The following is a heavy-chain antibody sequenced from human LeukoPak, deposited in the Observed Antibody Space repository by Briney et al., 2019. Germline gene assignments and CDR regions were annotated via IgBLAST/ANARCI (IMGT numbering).Heavy chain of an antibody. J-gene: IGHJ4*02. Sequence: PGRSLRLSCVGSGFTFSSYWMNWIRQAPGKGLEWVANIKQDGSEKYYVDSVKGRFTISRDNAKNSLYLQMYSLRAEDTALYYCARAMDCWGQGTLVTVSS. CDR3: ARAMDC. CDR2: IKQDGSEK. CDR1: GFTFSSYW. V-gene: IGHV3-7*03.